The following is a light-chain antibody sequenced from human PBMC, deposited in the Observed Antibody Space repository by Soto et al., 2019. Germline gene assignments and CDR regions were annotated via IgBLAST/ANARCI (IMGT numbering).Light chain of an antibody. V-gene: IGKV1-9*01. J-gene: IGKJ5*01. CDR1: QGIDTS. Sequence: ILLTQSPSSLSASVGDRVTITCRASQGIDTSLAWYQQKPGKAPKLLIYAASNFQSGVPSRFSGSGSGTHFTLTISSLQPEDFATYYCQQSYSTLITFGQGTRLEIK. CDR3: QQSYSTLIT. CDR2: AAS.